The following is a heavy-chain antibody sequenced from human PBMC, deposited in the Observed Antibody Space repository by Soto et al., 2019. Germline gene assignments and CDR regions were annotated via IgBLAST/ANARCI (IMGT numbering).Heavy chain of an antibody. CDR1: GGSISSGGYY. J-gene: IGHJ6*02. Sequence: SETLSLTCTVSGGSISSGGYYWSWTRQHPGKGLEWIGYIYYSGSTYYNPSLKSRVTISVDTSKSQFSLKLSSVTAADTAVYYCARDANRYASGSYGMDVWGQGTTVTVSS. D-gene: IGHD3-10*01. CDR3: ARDANRYASGSYGMDV. CDR2: IYYSGST. V-gene: IGHV4-31*03.